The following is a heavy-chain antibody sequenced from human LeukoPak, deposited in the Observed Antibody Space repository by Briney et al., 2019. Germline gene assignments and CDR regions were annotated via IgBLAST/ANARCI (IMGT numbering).Heavy chain of an antibody. CDR2: IYYSGST. Sequence: SETLSLTCTVSGGSISSSSYYWGWIRQPPGKGLEWIGSIYYSGSTYYNPSLKSRVTISVDTSKNQFSLKLSSVTAADTAVYYCARLSRDKSYDSSGYYYWYFDLWGRGTLVTVSS. CDR3: ARLSRDKSYDSSGYYYWYFDL. D-gene: IGHD3-22*01. J-gene: IGHJ2*01. CDR1: GGSISSSSYY. V-gene: IGHV4-39*01.